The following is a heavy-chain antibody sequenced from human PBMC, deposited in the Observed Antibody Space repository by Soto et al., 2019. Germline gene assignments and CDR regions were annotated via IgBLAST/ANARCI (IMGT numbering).Heavy chain of an antibody. J-gene: IGHJ4*02. Sequence: QVQLVQSGAEVKRPGASVKVSCKASGYTFTSYAMHWVRQAPGQRLEWMGWINTAKDNTKYSQNFQGRVTITRDTSANIAYMEVSSLTSEDSAVYYCARGSSWSYFDYWGQGTLVTVSS. V-gene: IGHV1-3*04. CDR2: INTAKDNT. CDR1: GYTFTSYA. CDR3: ARGSSWSYFDY. D-gene: IGHD6-13*01.